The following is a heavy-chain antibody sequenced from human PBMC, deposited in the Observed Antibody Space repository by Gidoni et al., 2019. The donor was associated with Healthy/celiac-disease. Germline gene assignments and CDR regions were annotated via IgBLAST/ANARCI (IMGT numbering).Heavy chain of an antibody. V-gene: IGHV4-59*01. Sequence: QVQLQESGPGLVKPSQTLSLTCTVSGGSISSYYWSWIRQPPGKGLEWIGYIYYSGSTNYNPSLKSRVTISVDTSKNQFSLKLSSVTAADTAVYYCARGLRVTTELDWGQGTLVTVSS. CDR3: ARGLRVTTELD. D-gene: IGHD4-4*01. CDR2: IYYSGST. CDR1: GGSISSYY. J-gene: IGHJ4*02.